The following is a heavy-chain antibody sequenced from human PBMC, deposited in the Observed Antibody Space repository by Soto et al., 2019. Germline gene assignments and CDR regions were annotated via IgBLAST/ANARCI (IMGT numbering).Heavy chain of an antibody. CDR3: AKERLGRPLWFGELSD. CDR1: GFSFSSFG. V-gene: IGHV3-30*18. Sequence: QVQLVESGGGVVQPGRSLRLSCAASGFSFSSFGIHWVRQAPGKGLEWVAVISYDGTNEYYADSVKGRFTISRDNSKSTLYLQLNSLRTEDTAVYYCAKERLGRPLWFGELSDWGQGTLVTVSS. J-gene: IGHJ4*02. CDR2: ISYDGTNE. D-gene: IGHD3-10*01.